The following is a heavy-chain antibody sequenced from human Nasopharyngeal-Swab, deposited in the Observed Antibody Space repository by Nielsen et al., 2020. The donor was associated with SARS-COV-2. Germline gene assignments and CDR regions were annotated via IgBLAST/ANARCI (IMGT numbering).Heavy chain of an antibody. J-gene: IGHJ6*02. V-gene: IGHV1-3*01. CDR3: ARGDYSSSWDRSYYGMDV. D-gene: IGHD6-13*01. Sequence: WVQQAPGQRLEWMGWINAGNGNTKYSQKFQGRVTITRDTSASTAYMELSSLRSEDTAVYYCARGDYSSSWDRSYYGMDVWGQGTTVTVSS. CDR2: INAGNGNT.